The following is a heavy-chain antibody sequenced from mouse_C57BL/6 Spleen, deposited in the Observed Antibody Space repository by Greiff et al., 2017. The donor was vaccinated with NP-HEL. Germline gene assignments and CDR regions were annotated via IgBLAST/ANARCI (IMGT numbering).Heavy chain of an antibody. CDR2: ISSGGDYI. CDR1: GFTFSSYA. J-gene: IGHJ1*03. Sequence: EVKLMESGEGLVKPGGSLKLSCAASGFTFSSYAMSWVRQTPEKRLEWVAYISSGGDYIYYADTVKGRFTISRDNARNTLYLQMSSLKSEDTAMYYCTRDVTTVGAHVDVWGTGTTVTVSS. CDR3: TRDVTTVGAHVDV. V-gene: IGHV5-9-1*02. D-gene: IGHD1-1*01.